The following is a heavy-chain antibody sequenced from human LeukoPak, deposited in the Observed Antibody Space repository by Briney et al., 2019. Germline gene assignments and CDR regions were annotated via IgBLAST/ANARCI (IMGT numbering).Heavy chain of an antibody. CDR2: IYYSGST. CDR3: ARDRNHYYMDV. J-gene: IGHJ6*03. V-gene: IGHV4-59*11. CDR1: GGSISGHY. Sequence: KTSETLSLTCTVSGGSISGHYWSWIRQPPGKGLDWIGYIYYSGSTNYNPSLKSRVTISVDTSKNQFSLKLSSVTAADTAVYYCARDRNHYYMDVWGKGTTVTVSS.